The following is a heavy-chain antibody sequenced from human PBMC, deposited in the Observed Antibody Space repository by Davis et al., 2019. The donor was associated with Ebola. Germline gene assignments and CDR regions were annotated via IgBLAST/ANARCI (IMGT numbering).Heavy chain of an antibody. CDR2: INPNSGGT. CDR3: ARDDCSSTSCYGPVGY. D-gene: IGHD2-2*01. Sequence: ASVKVSCKASGYTFTGYYMHWVRQAPGQGLEWMGWINPNSGGTNYAQKFQGRVTMTRDTSINTAYMELRSLRSDDTAVYYCARDDCSSTSCYGPVGYWGQGTLVTVSS. J-gene: IGHJ4*02. CDR1: GYTFTGYY. V-gene: IGHV1-2*02.